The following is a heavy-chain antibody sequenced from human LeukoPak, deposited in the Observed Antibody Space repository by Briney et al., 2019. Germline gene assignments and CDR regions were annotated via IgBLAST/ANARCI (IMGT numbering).Heavy chain of an antibody. J-gene: IGHJ1*01. D-gene: IGHD2-2*01. V-gene: IGHV4-34*01. CDR3: ARTLGYCSSTSCYFAEYFQH. CDR1: GGSFSGYY. Sequence: PSETLSLTCAVYGGSFSGYYWSWIRQPPGKGLEWIGEISHSGSTNYNPSLKSRVTISVATPENQFSLKLSSVTAADTAVYYCARTLGYCSSTSCYFAEYFQHWGQGTLVTVSS. CDR2: ISHSGST.